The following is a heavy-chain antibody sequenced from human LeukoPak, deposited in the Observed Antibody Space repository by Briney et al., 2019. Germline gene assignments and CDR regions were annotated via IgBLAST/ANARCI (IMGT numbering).Heavy chain of an antibody. V-gene: IGHV3-23*01. Sequence: GGSLRLSCAASGFTFSNYAMSWVRQAPGKGLEWVSAISGSGGSTYYADSVKGRFTISRDNSKNTLYLQMNSLRAEDTAVYYCAKDPRYSSGWYFDYWGQGTLVTVSS. CDR3: AKDPRYSSGWYFDY. CDR1: GFTFSNYA. CDR2: ISGSGGST. D-gene: IGHD6-19*01. J-gene: IGHJ4*02.